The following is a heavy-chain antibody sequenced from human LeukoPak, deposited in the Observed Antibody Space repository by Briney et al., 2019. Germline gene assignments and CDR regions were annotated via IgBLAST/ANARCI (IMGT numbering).Heavy chain of an antibody. CDR2: IGPTGTDR. CDR1: GFTFSSCG. Sequence: GGSLRLSCAASGFTFSSCGFNWVRQAPGKGLEWVSSIGPTGTDRYYADSVRGRFTISRDSAKNSMYLQVDSLRDEDTAVYYCATETIGRHYDYWGQGTLLTVSS. V-gene: IGHV3-21*01. CDR3: ATETIGRHYDY. D-gene: IGHD1-14*01. J-gene: IGHJ4*02.